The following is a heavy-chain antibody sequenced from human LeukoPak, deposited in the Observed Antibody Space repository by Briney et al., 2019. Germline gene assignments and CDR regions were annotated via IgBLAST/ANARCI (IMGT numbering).Heavy chain of an antibody. V-gene: IGHV3-7*01. J-gene: IGHJ2*01. CDR2: INQEGSEI. D-gene: IGHD3-22*01. Sequence: PGGSLRLSCAASAFTFSNYWMSWVRQASGKGLEWLANINQEGSEIYYVDSVKGLFTISRDNGKNSLYLQINSLRADDTAVYYCARDQRRMIVVRTTNWYLDLLARGTLVTVSS. CDR3: ARDQRRMIVVRTTNWYLDL. CDR1: AFTFSNYW.